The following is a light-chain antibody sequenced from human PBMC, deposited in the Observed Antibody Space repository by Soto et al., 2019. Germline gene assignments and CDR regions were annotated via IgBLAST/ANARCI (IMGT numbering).Light chain of an antibody. J-gene: IGKJ3*01. CDR3: QQRHL. CDR1: QSVSSY. Sequence: EIVLTQSPATLSLSPGERATLSCRASQSVSSYLAWYQQKPGQAPRLLIYDASNRATGIPARFSGSGSGTDFTLTISSLEPEDFAVYYCQQRHLFGPGTKVDIK. CDR2: DAS. V-gene: IGKV3-11*01.